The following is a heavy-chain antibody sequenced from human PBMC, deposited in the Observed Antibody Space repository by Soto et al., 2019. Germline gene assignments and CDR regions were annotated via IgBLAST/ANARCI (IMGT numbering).Heavy chain of an antibody. Sequence: QVQLVESGGGVVQPGRSLRLSCAASGFTFSSYAMHWVRQAPGKGLEWLAAISFDGNNKYYADAVKDRFTISRDNSRNTLYVQMNRLRTEDTAVYYCGKDSRFANGYNLGFDYWGQGTLVIVSS. D-gene: IGHD5-12*01. CDR2: ISFDGNNK. CDR1: GFTFSSYA. J-gene: IGHJ4*02. CDR3: GKDSRFANGYNLGFDY. V-gene: IGHV3-30-3*01.